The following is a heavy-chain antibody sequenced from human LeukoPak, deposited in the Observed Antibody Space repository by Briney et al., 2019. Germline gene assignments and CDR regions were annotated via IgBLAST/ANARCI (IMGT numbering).Heavy chain of an antibody. CDR1: GGSISSSKY. Sequence: SESLSLTCAVSGGSISSSKYWSWVRQSPGMGLEWIGQISLWGSTSYNPSLNRRVTISIDKSRNQFSLTLNFVTAADTAFYYCARHGGYRFDFWGQGALVSVSS. CDR2: ISLWGST. J-gene: IGHJ4*02. V-gene: IGHV4-4*02. D-gene: IGHD3-16*01. CDR3: ARHGGYRFDF.